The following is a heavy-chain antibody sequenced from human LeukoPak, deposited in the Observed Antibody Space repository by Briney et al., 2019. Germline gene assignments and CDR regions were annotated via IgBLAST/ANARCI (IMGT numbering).Heavy chain of an antibody. D-gene: IGHD5-12*01. V-gene: IGHV3-74*01. CDR1: GFTFNSYW. CDR2: ITSDGTNT. J-gene: IGHJ4*02. Sequence: GGSLRLSCAASGFTFNSYWMHWVRQVPGKGLVWVSHITSDGTNTNYADSVKGRFTISRDNAKNTLYLQMNSLRAEDTAVYYCARGGYRGYDYLFDYWGQGTLVTVSS. CDR3: ARGGYRGYDYLFDY.